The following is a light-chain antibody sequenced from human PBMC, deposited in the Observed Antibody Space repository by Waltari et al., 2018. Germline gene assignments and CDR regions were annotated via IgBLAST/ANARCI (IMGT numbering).Light chain of an antibody. CDR1: QGISNY. Sequence: IQLTQSPSSLSASVGDRVTIPCRASQGISNYLACYQQKPGKAPKLLIYAASKLQSGVPSRFSGSGSGTDFTLTISSLQPEDFATYYCQQLNSYQWTFGQGTKVEIK. CDR3: QQLNSYQWT. CDR2: AAS. J-gene: IGKJ1*01. V-gene: IGKV1-9*01.